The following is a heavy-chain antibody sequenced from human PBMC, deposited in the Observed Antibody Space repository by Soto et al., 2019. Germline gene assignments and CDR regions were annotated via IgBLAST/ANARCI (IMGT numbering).Heavy chain of an antibody. J-gene: IGHJ4*02. CDR3: AKGGWYPPDY. CDR2: ISYDGSNK. CDR1: GFTVSSYG. V-gene: IGHV3-30*18. D-gene: IGHD2-15*01. Sequence: QVQLVESGGGVVQPGRSLRLSCAASGFTVSSYGMHWVRQAPGKGLEWVAVISYDGSNKYYADSVKGRFTISRDNSKNTLYLQMNSLRAEDTAVYYCAKGGWYPPDYWGQGTLVTVS.